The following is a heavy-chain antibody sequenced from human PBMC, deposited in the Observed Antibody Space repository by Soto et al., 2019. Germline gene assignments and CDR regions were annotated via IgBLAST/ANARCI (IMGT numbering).Heavy chain of an antibody. V-gene: IGHV3-23*01. Sequence: EVQLLESGGGLVQPGGSLRLSCAASGFTFSSYAMSWVRQAPGKGLEWVSAISGSGGSTYYADSVKGRFTISRDNSKNTLYLQMNSLRAEDTAVYYCAKGASPLRYFDWLNYFDYWGQGTLVTVSS. CDR1: GFTFSSYA. CDR3: AKGASPLRYFDWLNYFDY. J-gene: IGHJ4*02. CDR2: ISGSGGST. D-gene: IGHD3-9*01.